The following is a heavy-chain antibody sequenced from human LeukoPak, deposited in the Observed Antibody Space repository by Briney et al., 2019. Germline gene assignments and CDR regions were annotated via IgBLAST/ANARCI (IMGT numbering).Heavy chain of an antibody. CDR2: IYHSGST. J-gene: IGHJ4*02. Sequence: SETLSLTCTVSGYSISSGYYWGWIRQPPGKGLEWIGSIYHSGSTYYNPSLKTRVTISIDTSKNQFSLKLTSVTAADTAIFYCASGYFVHTFDFWGQGTLGTVSS. CDR1: GYSISSGYY. V-gene: IGHV4-38-2*02. D-gene: IGHD2-2*03. CDR3: ASGYFVHTFDF.